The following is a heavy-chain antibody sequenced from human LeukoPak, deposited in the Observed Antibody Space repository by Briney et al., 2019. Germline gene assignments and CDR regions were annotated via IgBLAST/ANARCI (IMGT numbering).Heavy chain of an antibody. CDR1: GFTFSSYA. CDR2: ISGSGGST. CDR3: AKAEDIVPYPAGFDP. Sequence: GGSLRLSCAASGFTFSSYAMSWVRQAPGKGLERVSAISGSGGSTYYADSVKGRFTISRDNSKNTLYLQMNSLRAEDTAVYYCAKAEDIVPYPAGFDPWGQGTLVTVSS. J-gene: IGHJ5*02. V-gene: IGHV3-23*01. D-gene: IGHD2-8*01.